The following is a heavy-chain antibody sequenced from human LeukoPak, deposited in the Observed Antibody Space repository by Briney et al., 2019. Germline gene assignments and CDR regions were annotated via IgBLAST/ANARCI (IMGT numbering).Heavy chain of an antibody. CDR1: GYTFTSYG. CDR2: ISAYNGNA. V-gene: IGHV1-18*01. CDR3: ARKNGLDY. J-gene: IGHJ4*02. Sequence: ASVKVSCKASGYTFTSYGISWVRQAPGQGLEWMGWISAYNGNANYAQKFQGRVTITADKSTSTAYMELSSLRAEDTAVYYCARKNGLDYWGQGTLVTVSS.